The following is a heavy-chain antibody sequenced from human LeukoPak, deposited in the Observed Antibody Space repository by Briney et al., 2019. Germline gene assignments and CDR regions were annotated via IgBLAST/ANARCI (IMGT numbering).Heavy chain of an antibody. Sequence: PSETLSLTCTVSGGSISSGDYYWSWIRQHPGKGLEWIGYIYYSGSTYYNPSLKSRVTISVDTSKNQFSLKLSSVTAADTAVYYCARMVRGVRGFDYWGQGTLVTVSS. V-gene: IGHV4-31*03. CDR2: IYYSGST. J-gene: IGHJ4*02. D-gene: IGHD3-10*01. CDR1: GGSISSGDYY. CDR3: ARMVRGVRGFDY.